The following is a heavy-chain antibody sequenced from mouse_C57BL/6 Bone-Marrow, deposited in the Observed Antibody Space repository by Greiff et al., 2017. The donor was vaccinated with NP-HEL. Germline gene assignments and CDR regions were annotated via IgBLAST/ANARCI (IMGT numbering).Heavy chain of an antibody. CDR3: TRDESHYAMDY. V-gene: IGHV1-69*01. Sequence: QVQLQQPGAELVMPGASVKLSCKASGYTFSSYWMHWVKQRPGQGLEWIGEIDPSDSYTNYNQKFKGKATLTVDTFSSTAYMQLSSLTSDDCAVYYCTRDESHYAMDYWGPGTSVTVSS. J-gene: IGHJ4*01. CDR2: IDPSDSYT. CDR1: GYTFSSYW.